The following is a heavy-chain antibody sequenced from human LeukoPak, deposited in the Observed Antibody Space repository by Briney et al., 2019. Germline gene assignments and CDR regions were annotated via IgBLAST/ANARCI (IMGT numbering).Heavy chain of an antibody. Sequence: GGSLRLSCAASGFSFRDYYMSWIRQAPGKGLEWVSYISSSGSTIYYADSVKGRFTISRDNAKNSLYLQMNSLRAEDTAVYYCARRSNYDFWSGYYTGIGSYYYYMDVWGKGTTVTVSS. J-gene: IGHJ6*03. V-gene: IGHV3-11*04. CDR2: ISSSGSTI. CDR1: GFSFRDYY. CDR3: ARRSNYDFWSGYYTGIGSYYYYMDV. D-gene: IGHD3-3*01.